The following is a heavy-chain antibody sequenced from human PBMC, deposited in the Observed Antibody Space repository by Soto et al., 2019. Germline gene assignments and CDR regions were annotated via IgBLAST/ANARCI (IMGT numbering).Heavy chain of an antibody. J-gene: IGHJ4*02. CDR1: GGSISSYY. CDR2: IYYSGST. V-gene: IGHV4-59*01. D-gene: IGHD4-17*01. Sequence: SETLSLTCTVSGGSISSYYWSWIRQPPGKGLEWIGYIYYSGSTNYNPSLKSRVTISVDTSKNQFSLKLSSVTAADTAVYYCARVHYGDFWFDYWGQGTLVTVSS. CDR3: ARVHYGDFWFDY.